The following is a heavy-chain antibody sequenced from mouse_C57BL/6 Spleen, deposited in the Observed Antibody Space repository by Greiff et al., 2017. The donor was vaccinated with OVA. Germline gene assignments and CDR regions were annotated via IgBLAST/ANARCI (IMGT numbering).Heavy chain of an antibody. CDR3: ARVGFAY. Sequence: VQLQQSGPELVKPGASVRISCKASGYAFSSSWMNWVKQRPGKGLEWIGRIYPGDGDTNYNGKFKGKATLTADKSSSTAYMQLSSLTSEDSAVYFCARVGFAYWGQGTLVTVSA. CDR2: IYPGDGDT. J-gene: IGHJ3*01. V-gene: IGHV1-82*01. CDR1: GYAFSSSW.